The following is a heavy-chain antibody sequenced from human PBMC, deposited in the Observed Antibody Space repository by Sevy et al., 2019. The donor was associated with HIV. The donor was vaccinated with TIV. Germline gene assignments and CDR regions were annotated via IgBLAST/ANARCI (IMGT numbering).Heavy chain of an antibody. CDR3: ARDSTTRPRVLDY. CDR1: GGSISSYF. V-gene: IGHV4-59*01. J-gene: IGHJ4*02. D-gene: IGHD1-1*01. CDR2: IYFTGNT. Sequence: ETLSLTCSVSGGSISSYFWTWVRQSPGKGLEGIGNIYFTGNTDYSPSLKSRVTLSLDTSKSQVSLTLKAVSAADTAIYFCARDSTTRPRVLDYWGQGTLVTVSS.